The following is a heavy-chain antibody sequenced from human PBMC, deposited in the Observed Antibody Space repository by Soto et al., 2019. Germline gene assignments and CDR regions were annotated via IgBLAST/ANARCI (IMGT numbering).Heavy chain of an antibody. V-gene: IGHV4-61*01. J-gene: IGHJ4*02. CDR2: IHYSGST. D-gene: IGHD2-21*01. Sequence: QVQLQESGPGLVKPSETLSPTCTVPGGSVSIGTYYWSWIRQPPGKGLEWIGFIHYSGSTNYNPSLKSRVTMSVDTSKNQFSLKLTSVNAADTAVYYCTRGGDAYKNGHWGQGTLVTVSS. CDR3: TRGGDAYKNGH. CDR1: GGSVSIGTYY.